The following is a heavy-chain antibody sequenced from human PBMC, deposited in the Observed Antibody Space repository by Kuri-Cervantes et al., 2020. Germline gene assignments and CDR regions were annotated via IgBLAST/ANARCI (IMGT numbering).Heavy chain of an antibody. CDR1: GFTFSNAW. V-gene: IGHV3-15*01. CDR3: AKLGYYYGSGSYGDY. D-gene: IGHD3-10*01. Sequence: GESLKISCAASGFTFSNAWMSWVRQAPGKGLEWVGRIKSKADGGTTDYAAPVKGRFTISRDDSKNTLYLQMNSLKTEDTAVYYCAKLGYYYGSGSYGDYWGQGTLVTVSS. CDR2: IKSKADGGTT. J-gene: IGHJ4*02.